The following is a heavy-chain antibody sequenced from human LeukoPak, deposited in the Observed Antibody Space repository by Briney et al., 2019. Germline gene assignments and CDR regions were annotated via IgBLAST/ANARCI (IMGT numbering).Heavy chain of an antibody. D-gene: IGHD6-13*01. Sequence: KPSEILSLTCAVYGGSFSGYYWSWIRQPPGKGLEWIGEINHSGSTNYNPSLKSRVTISVDTSKNQFSLKLSSVTAADTAVYYCARLSSSSWYYYYYGMDVWGQGTTVTASS. J-gene: IGHJ6*02. V-gene: IGHV4-34*01. CDR3: ARLSSSSWYYYYYGMDV. CDR2: INHSGST. CDR1: GGSFSGYY.